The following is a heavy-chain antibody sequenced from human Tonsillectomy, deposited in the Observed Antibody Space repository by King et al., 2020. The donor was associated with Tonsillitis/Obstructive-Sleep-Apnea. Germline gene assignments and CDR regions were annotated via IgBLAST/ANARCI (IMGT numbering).Heavy chain of an antibody. CDR2: VNPSSGST. CDR3: VRDDKDGRYFDY. CDR1: GYTFTTNY. J-gene: IGHJ4*02. Sequence: VQLVESGAEVKKPGASVKASCTASGYTFTTNYIHWVRQAPGQGLEWMGIVNPSSGSTTYAQTFQGRVTMTSDTSTSTVNMELSSLRSEDTAVYYCVRDDKDGRYFDYWGQGSLVTVSS. V-gene: IGHV1-46*01. D-gene: IGHD2-15*01.